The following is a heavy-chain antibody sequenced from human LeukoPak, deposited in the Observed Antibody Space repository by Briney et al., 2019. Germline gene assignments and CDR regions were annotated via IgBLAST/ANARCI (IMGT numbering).Heavy chain of an antibody. CDR3: ARAAYCSSTSCYNHYYYYMDV. Sequence: SVKVSCKASGGTFSSYAISWVRQAPGQGLEWMGGIIPILGTANYAQKFQGRVTITTDESTSTAYMELSSLRSEDTAVYYCARAAYCSSTSCYNHYYYYMDVWGKGTTVTVSS. CDR1: GGTFSSYA. J-gene: IGHJ6*03. CDR2: IIPILGTA. D-gene: IGHD2-2*01. V-gene: IGHV1-69*05.